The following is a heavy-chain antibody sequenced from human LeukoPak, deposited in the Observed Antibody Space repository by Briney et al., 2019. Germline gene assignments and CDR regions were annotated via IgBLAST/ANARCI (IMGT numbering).Heavy chain of an antibody. CDR2: ISGSGGST. CDR3: AKTNDTYDYVWGSYRPNFPYYFDY. V-gene: IGHV3-23*01. J-gene: IGHJ4*02. CDR1: GFTFSSYA. D-gene: IGHD3-16*02. Sequence: GGSLRLPCAASGFTFSSYAMSWVRQAPGKGLEWVAAISGSGGSTYYADSVKGRFTISRDNSKNTLYLQMNSLRAEDTAVYYCAKTNDTYDYVWGSYRPNFPYYFDYWGQGTLVTVSS.